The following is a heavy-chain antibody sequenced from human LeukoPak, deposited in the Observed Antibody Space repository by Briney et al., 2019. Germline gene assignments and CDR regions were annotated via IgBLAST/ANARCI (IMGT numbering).Heavy chain of an antibody. D-gene: IGHD3-22*01. CDR3: ARAYDYYDSSGYYGY. CDR1: GYTFTGYY. Sequence: ASVKVSCKASGYTFTGYYMHWVRQAPGQGLEWMGWINPNSGATNYAQKFQGRVTMTRDTSISTAYMELSRLRSDDTAVYYCARAYDYYDSSGYYGYWGQGTLVTVSS. V-gene: IGHV1-2*02. J-gene: IGHJ4*02. CDR2: INPNSGAT.